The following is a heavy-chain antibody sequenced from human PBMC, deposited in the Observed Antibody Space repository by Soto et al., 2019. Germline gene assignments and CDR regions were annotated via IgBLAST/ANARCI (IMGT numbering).Heavy chain of an antibody. CDR3: ARNSGWDTPMVH. J-gene: IGHJ4*02. CDR2: IYSGGTT. D-gene: IGHD5-18*01. V-gene: IGHV3-66*01. Sequence: PGGSLRLSCAASGFTVSSNYMSWFRQAPGKGLEWVSVIYSGGTTYYADSVKGRFTISRDNSKNTLYLQMNSLRAEDTAVYYCARNSGWDTPMVHWGQGTLVTVSS. CDR1: GFTVSSNY.